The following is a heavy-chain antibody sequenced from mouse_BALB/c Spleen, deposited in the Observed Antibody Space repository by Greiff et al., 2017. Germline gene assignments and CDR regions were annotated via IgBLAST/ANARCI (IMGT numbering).Heavy chain of an antibody. D-gene: IGHD1-1*01. CDR2: IDPANGNT. CDR3: AFYYCGSSGFDY. CDR1: GFNIKDTY. J-gene: IGHJ2*01. V-gene: IGHV14-3*02. Sequence: EVQLQQSGAELVKPGASVKLSCTASGFNIKDTYMHWVKQRPEQGLEWIGRIDPANGNTKYDPKFQGKATITADTSSNTAYLQLSSLTSEDTAVYYCAFYYCGSSGFDYWGQGTTLTVSS.